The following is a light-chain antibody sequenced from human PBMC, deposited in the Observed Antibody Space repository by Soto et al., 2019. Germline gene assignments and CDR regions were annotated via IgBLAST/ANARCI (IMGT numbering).Light chain of an antibody. CDR3: QSYDSSLSGSV. J-gene: IGLJ2*01. Sequence: QSVLTQAPSVSGAPGQRVTISCTGSSSNIGAGYDVHWYQQLPGTAPKLLIYGNSNRPSGVPDRFSGSKSGTSASLAITGLQAADEADYYCQSYDSSLSGSVFGGGTKLTVL. V-gene: IGLV1-40*01. CDR2: GNS. CDR1: SSNIGAGYD.